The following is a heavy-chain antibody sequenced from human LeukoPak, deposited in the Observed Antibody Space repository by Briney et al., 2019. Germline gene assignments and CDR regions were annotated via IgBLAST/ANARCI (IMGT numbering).Heavy chain of an antibody. CDR1: GFTFENYV. V-gene: IGHV3-20*04. D-gene: IGHD1-20*01. J-gene: IGHJ6*02. CDR2: FNRNGGST. CDR3: AREDYNWNDYYYYGMDV. Sequence: GGSLRLSCEASGFTFENYVMSWVRQAPVKGLAWVSTFNRNGGSTGYADSVKGRFTISRDNAKNSLFLQMNSLRAEDTAFYYCAREDYNWNDYYYYGMDVWGQGTTVTVSS.